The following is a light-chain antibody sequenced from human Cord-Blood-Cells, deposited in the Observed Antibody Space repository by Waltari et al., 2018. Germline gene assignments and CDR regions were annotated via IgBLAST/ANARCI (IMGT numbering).Light chain of an antibody. CDR3: MQALQTVT. V-gene: IGKV2-28*01. J-gene: IGKJ3*01. CDR2: LGT. CDR1: QSLLHSNEYNY. Sequence: EIVFFQSLLSLSVCPGATASISCRSSQSLLHSNEYNYLDWYLQKPGQSPQLLTYLGTNRTSGVPDRISGSGSGTDFTLKSSRVEAEDVGFYYCMQALQTVTFGPGTKVDIK.